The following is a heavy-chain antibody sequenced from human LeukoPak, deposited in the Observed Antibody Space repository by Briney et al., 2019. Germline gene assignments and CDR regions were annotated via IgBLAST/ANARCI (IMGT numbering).Heavy chain of an antibody. CDR3: AKEEFDF. Sequence: PGGSLRLSCAASGFTFSNYAMNWVRQAPGKGLEWVSTVSATGVGTYYAASVKGHFTISRDNSKNTLYLQMNSLRAEDTAVYYCAKEEFDFWGQGTLVTVSS. V-gene: IGHV3-23*01. J-gene: IGHJ4*02. CDR2: VSATGVGT. CDR1: GFTFSNYA.